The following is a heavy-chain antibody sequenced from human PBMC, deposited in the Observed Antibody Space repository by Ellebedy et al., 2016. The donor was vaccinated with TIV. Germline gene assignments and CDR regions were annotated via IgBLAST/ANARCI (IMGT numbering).Heavy chain of an antibody. CDR1: GFTFSNYS. D-gene: IGHD3-3*01. Sequence: GESLKISXAASGFTFSNYSMSWVRQAPGKGLEWVSLISSSSSYIYYADSVKGRFTISRDNAKNSLYLQMNSLRAEDTAVYYCARGHASVRFFDYWGQGTLVTVSS. CDR3: ARGHASVRFFDY. V-gene: IGHV3-21*01. J-gene: IGHJ4*02. CDR2: ISSSSSYI.